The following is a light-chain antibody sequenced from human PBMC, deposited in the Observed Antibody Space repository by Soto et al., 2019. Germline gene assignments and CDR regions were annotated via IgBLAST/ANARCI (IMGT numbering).Light chain of an antibody. V-gene: IGKV1-39*01. CDR3: QQRHMWPIT. CDR2: AAS. CDR1: QTISDY. J-gene: IGKJ5*01. Sequence: DIQMTQSPSSLSASVGDRVTITCRTSQTISDYLNWYQHKPGKAPKLLISAASSLQSGVPSRFSGSGSGTDFTLTISSLEPEDSAVYYCQQRHMWPITFGQGTRLEIK.